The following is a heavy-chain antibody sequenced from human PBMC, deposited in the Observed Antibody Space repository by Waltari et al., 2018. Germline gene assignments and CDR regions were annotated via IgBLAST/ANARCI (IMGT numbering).Heavy chain of an antibody. J-gene: IGHJ4*02. Sequence: EVQLVESGGGLVQPGRSLRLSCAASGFTFDDYAMHWVRQAPGKGLEWVSGISWNSGSIGYADSVKGRFTISRDNSKSTVILQLSSLRVEDTAIYYCAKGQGGRRWYFDYWGQGSQVTVSS. CDR1: GFTFDDYA. V-gene: IGHV3-9*01. CDR2: ISWNSGSI. CDR3: AKGQGGRRWYFDY. D-gene: IGHD3-16*01.